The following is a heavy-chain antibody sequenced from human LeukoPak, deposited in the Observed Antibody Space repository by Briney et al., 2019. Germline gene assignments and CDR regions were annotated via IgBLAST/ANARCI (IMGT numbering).Heavy chain of an antibody. CDR2: LSYDGSNK. D-gene: IGHD3-10*01. J-gene: IGHJ4*02. CDR3: AKGGGRFGDLLSSIDY. V-gene: IGHV3-30*18. Sequence: GRSLRLSCAASGFTFSSYGMHWVRQAPGKGLEWVAVLSYDGSNKYYADFVKGRFTISRDNSKNTLYLQMNSLRAEDTAVYYCAKGGGRFGDLLSSIDYWGQGTLVTVSS. CDR1: GFTFSSYG.